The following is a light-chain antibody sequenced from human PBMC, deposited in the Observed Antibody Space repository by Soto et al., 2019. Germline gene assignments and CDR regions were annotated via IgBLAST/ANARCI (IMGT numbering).Light chain of an antibody. V-gene: IGKV1-5*03. Sequence: DIQMTQSPSTLSASVGDRVTITCRASQTVNSWLAWYQQKPGEAPKLLIYKASTLQSGVPSRFSGSGSGTEFTLTISCLQPDDFATYYCQQYNTYSSLTFGGGTKVEIK. CDR1: QTVNSW. CDR3: QQYNTYSSLT. J-gene: IGKJ4*01. CDR2: KAS.